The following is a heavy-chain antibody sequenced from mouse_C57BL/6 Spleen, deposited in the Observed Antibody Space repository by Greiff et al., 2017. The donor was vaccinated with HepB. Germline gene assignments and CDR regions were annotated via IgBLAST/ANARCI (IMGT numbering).Heavy chain of an antibody. V-gene: IGHV1-81*01. CDR1: GYTFTSYG. CDR2: IYPRSGNT. CDR3: ARHDYGSSYYYFDY. J-gene: IGHJ2*01. D-gene: IGHD1-1*01. Sequence: VQLQQSGAELARPGASVKLSCKASGYTFTSYGIRWVKQRTGQGLEWIGEIYPRSGNTYYNEKFKGKATLTADKSSSTAYMELRSLTSVDSAVYFCARHDYGSSYYYFDYWGQGTTLTVSS.